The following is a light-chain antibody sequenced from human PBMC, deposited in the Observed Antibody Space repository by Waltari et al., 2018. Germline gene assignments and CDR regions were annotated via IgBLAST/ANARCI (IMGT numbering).Light chain of an antibody. Sequence: DIQMTQSPSSLSASVGDSVTVTCRASQSVTRYLHWYQQKPGQAPTLLIYAASTLQSGVPSRFSGSGSGTDFTLTVTNLQPDDFATYFCQQSFSSPWTFGQGTTVEIK. J-gene: IGKJ1*01. CDR1: QSVTRY. CDR3: QQSFSSPWT. CDR2: AAS. V-gene: IGKV1-39*01.